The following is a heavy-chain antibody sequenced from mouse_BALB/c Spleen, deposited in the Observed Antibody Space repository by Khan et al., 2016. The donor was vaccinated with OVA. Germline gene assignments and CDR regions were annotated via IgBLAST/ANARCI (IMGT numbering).Heavy chain of an antibody. CDR3: AGLGTTVIAYWYFDV. Sequence: EVQLQESGPDLVKPSQSLSLTCTVTGYSITSGYSWHWIRQFPGNKLEWMGYIHYSGTTNYNPSLKSRISITRATSKTQFFLQLNSVTTEDTSTYYCAGLGTTVIAYWYFDVWGAGTTVTVSS. J-gene: IGHJ1*01. V-gene: IGHV3-1*02. CDR2: IHYSGTT. D-gene: IGHD1-1*01. CDR1: GYSITSGYS.